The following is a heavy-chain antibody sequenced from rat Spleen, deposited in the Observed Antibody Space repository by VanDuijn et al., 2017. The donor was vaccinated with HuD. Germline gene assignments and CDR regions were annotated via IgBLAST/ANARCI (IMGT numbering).Heavy chain of an antibody. J-gene: IGHJ2*01. CDR2: ISYDGSST. CDR1: GLTFSAYY. D-gene: IGHD1-12*02. CDR3: AKREAYYDGSYYPDY. Sequence: EVQLVESDGDLVQPGRSLKLSCAASGLTFSAYYMAWVRQAPTKGLEWVATISYDGSSTYYRDSVKGRFTISRDNAKNTLYLQMDSLRSEDTAMYYCAKREAYYDGSYYPDYWGQGVMVTVSS. V-gene: IGHV5-29*01.